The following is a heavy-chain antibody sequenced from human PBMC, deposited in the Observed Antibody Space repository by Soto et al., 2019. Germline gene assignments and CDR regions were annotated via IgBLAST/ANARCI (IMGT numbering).Heavy chain of an antibody. CDR3: ARAGQRGTMIVVVITTFNGMDV. Sequence: QVQLVQSGAEVKKPGASVKVSCKASGYTFTSYGISWVRQAPGQGLEWMGWISAYNGNTNYAQKLQGRVTMTTDTSTSTAYMELRSLRSDDTAVYYCARAGQRGTMIVVVITTFNGMDVWGQGTTVTVSS. CDR2: ISAYNGNT. CDR1: GYTFTSYG. J-gene: IGHJ6*02. D-gene: IGHD3-22*01. V-gene: IGHV1-18*01.